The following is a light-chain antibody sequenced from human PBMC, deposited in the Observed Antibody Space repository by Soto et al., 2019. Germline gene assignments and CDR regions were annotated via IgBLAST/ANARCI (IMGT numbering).Light chain of an antibody. V-gene: IGKV3-11*01. CDR3: HPLGNGHPWT. CDR1: QIVSDY. CDR2: DAS. J-gene: IGKJ1*01. Sequence: IVLTHSSATLFYQPGEGTTLSGRASQIVSDYLAWYQQKPGQPPRLLIYDASKRATGMPPRFSGSASTTALTLTITSSQSEDFAVHYPHPLGNGHPWTLRPGPKVDI.